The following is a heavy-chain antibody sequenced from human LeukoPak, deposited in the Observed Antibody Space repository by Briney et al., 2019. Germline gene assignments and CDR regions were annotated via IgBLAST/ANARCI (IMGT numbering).Heavy chain of an antibody. V-gene: IGHV4-30-2*01. CDR3: ARGGYPPTFDY. CDR1: GGSINSGAYY. Sequence: PSETLSLTCTVSGGSINSGAYYWSWIRQPPGKGLERIGYIFHTGSTYYDPSLKSRVTISVDRSQSQFSLRLTSVTAADTAVYYCARGGYPPTFDYWGPGTLVTVSS. J-gene: IGHJ4*02. CDR2: IFHTGST. D-gene: IGHD5-18*01.